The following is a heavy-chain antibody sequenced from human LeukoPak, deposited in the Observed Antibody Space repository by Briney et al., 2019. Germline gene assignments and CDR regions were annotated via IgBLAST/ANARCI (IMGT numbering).Heavy chain of an antibody. V-gene: IGHV3-53*01. CDR1: GFTVSSNY. CDR3: ARVGSHPRLRYFDWLFDY. J-gene: IGHJ4*02. D-gene: IGHD3-9*01. CDR2: IYSGGST. Sequence: GGSLRLSCAASGFTVSSNYMSWLRQAPGKGLEGVSVIYSGGSTYYADSVKGRFTISRDNSKNTLYLQMNSLRAEDTAVYYCARVGSHPRLRYFDWLFDYWGQGTLVTVSS.